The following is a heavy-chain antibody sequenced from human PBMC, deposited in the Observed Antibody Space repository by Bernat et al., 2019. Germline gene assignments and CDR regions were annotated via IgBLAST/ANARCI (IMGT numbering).Heavy chain of an antibody. Sequence: DVQLVGSGGGLVQPGGSLRLSCAASGFMFSTYWMSWVRQAPGKGLEWVANIKQDGSGKYYVDSVKGRFTISRDNATNSLYLQMNSLRAEDTAVYYCARENSWIKGIFFDYWGQGILVTVSS. CDR1: GFMFSTYW. CDR3: ARENSWIKGIFFDY. CDR2: IKQDGSGK. V-gene: IGHV3-7*03. D-gene: IGHD3-3*01. J-gene: IGHJ4*02.